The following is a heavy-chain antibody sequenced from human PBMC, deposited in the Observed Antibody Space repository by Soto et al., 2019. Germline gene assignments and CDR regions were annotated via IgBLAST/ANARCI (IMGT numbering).Heavy chain of an antibody. Sequence: EVQLVESGGGLVQPGGSLRLSCAASRFTFSDHYMDWVRQAPGKGLEWVGRTRNKANSYTTEYAASVKGRFTISRDDSKNSLYLQMNSLKTEDTAVYYCARVDDSSGYYLDYWGQGTLVTVSS. J-gene: IGHJ4*02. CDR2: TRNKANSYTT. CDR3: ARVDDSSGYYLDY. D-gene: IGHD3-22*01. V-gene: IGHV3-72*01. CDR1: RFTFSDHY.